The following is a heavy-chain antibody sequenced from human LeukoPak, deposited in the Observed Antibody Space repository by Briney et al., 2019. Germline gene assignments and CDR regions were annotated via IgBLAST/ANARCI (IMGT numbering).Heavy chain of an antibody. V-gene: IGHV3-21*06. CDR1: GFTFGSYS. CDR2: ISSTSRYI. Sequence: GGSLRLSCAASGFTFGSYSMNWVRQVPGKGLQWVAAISSTSRYIYYADSVKGRFTVSRDNAKNSLSLQMNSLGAEDTAVYICARRYASGSYGIDYWGQGTLVTVSS. CDR3: ARRYASGSYGIDY. J-gene: IGHJ4*02. D-gene: IGHD3-10*01.